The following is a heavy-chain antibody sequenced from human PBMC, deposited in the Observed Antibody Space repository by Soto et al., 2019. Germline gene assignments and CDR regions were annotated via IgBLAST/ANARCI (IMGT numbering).Heavy chain of an antibody. J-gene: IGHJ6*02. CDR1: EFTFSNAW. V-gene: IGHV3-74*01. CDR2: INSDGTTT. CDR3: ATDGSYAQHV. Sequence: PGGSLRLSCAASEFTFSNAWMHWVRQAPGKGLVWVSHINSDGTTTTYADSVKGRFTISRDNAKNTVHLQMNSLRAEDTAVYYCATDGSYAQHVWGQGTTVTVSS. D-gene: IGHD2-2*01.